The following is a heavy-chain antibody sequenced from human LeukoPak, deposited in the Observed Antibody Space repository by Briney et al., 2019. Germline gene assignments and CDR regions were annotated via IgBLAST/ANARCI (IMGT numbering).Heavy chain of an antibody. CDR1: GYTFTGYY. D-gene: IGHD3-16*01. J-gene: IGHJ3*02. Sequence: ASVKVSCKASGYTFTGYYLHWVRQAPGQGLEWMAWISPNGGGTNYAQKFQGRVTVTRDTSISTAYMELSRLRSDDTAVYYCARSFWVGSHDAFDIWGQGTMVTVSS. CDR3: ARSFWVGSHDAFDI. V-gene: IGHV1-2*02. CDR2: ISPNGGGT.